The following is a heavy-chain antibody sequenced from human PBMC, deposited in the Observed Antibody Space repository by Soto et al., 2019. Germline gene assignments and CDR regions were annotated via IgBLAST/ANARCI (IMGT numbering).Heavy chain of an antibody. V-gene: IGHV4-30-4*01. J-gene: IGHJ4*02. CDR1: GGSISSGDYY. CDR3: ARREGGSWSRNNKAFDY. Sequence: QSQTLSLTCTVSGGSISSGDYYWSWIRQPPGKGLEWIGYIYYSGSTYYNPSLKSRVTISVDTSKNQFSLKLSSVTAADTAVYYCARREGGSWSRNNKAFDYWGQGTLVTVSS. CDR2: IYYSGST. D-gene: IGHD6-13*01.